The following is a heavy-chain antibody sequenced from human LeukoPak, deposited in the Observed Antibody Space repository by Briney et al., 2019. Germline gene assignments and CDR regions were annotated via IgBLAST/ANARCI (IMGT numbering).Heavy chain of an antibody. CDR1: GFSFSNYA. D-gene: IGHD3-22*01. J-gene: IGHJ4*02. CDR3: ARDRGRYYDSRGFYWGYYFDS. Sequence: GGSLRLSCEASGFSFSNYAMNWVRQAPDKGLEWVSGICGGDGATYYADSVKGRFTISRDNSKDTLYLQMSSVRVDDTAVYYCARDRGRYYDSRGFYWGYYFDSWGQGILVTVST. CDR2: ICGGDGAT. V-gene: IGHV3-23*01.